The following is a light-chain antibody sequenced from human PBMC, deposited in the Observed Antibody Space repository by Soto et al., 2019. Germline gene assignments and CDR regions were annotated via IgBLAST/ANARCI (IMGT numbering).Light chain of an antibody. CDR2: GNT. J-gene: IGLJ2*01. Sequence: QSVLTQPPSLSGAPGQNIIISCTGGGSNIGAGFDVHWYQQLPGTAPKLLIYGNTNRPSGVPDRFSGSKSGTSASPVITGLQGEDEADYYCQSYYTGLGGPVVFGGGTKVTVL. V-gene: IGLV1-40*01. CDR3: QSYYTGLGGPVV. CDR1: GSNIGAGFD.